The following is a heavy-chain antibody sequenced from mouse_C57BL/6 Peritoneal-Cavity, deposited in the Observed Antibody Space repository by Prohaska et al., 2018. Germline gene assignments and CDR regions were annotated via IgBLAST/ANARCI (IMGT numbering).Heavy chain of an antibody. D-gene: IGHD2-1*01. Sequence: EVRLLETGGGLVQPGGSRGLSCEGSGFTFSGFWMSWVRQTPGKTLEWIGDIKSDGSAINYAPSIKDRFTIFRDNDKSTLYLQMSNVRSEDTATYFCMRYGNYWYFDVWGTGTTVTVSS. CDR1: GFTFSGFW. J-gene: IGHJ1*03. CDR3: MRYGNYWYFDV. CDR2: IKSDGSAI. V-gene: IGHV11-2*01.